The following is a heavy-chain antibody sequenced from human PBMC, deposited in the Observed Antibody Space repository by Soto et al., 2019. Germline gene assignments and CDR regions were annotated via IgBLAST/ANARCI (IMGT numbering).Heavy chain of an antibody. CDR1: GFTFSSYA. J-gene: IGHJ6*02. CDR2: ISYDGSNK. V-gene: IGHV3-30-3*01. D-gene: IGHD2-15*01. Sequence: QVQLVESGGGVVQPGRSLRLSCAASGFTFSSYAMHWVRQAPGKGLEWVAVISYDGSNKYYADSVKGRFTISRDNSKNTXYLXINSLRAEDTAVYYCAREGVVVVVAATWDYYGMDVWGQGTTVTVSS. CDR3: AREGVVVVVAATWDYYGMDV.